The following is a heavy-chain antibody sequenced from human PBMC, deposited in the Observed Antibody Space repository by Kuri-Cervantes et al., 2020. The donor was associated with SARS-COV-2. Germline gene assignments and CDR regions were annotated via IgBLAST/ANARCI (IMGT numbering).Heavy chain of an antibody. D-gene: IGHD3-9*01. CDR1: GATLSTYG. CDR2: INPSGGST. J-gene: IGHJ6*03. V-gene: IGHV1-46*01. Sequence: ASVKVSCKAPGATLSTYGMSWVRQAPGQGLEWMGIINPSGGSTSYAQKFQGRVTMTRDTSTSTVYMELSSLRSEDTAVYYCATLLILTGYYYYYYMDVWGKGTTVTVSS. CDR3: ATLLILTGYYYYYYMDV.